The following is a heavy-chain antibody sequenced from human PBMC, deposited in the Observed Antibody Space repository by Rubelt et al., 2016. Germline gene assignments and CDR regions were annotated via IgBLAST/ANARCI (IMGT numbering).Heavy chain of an antibody. D-gene: IGHD2-2*01. CDR3: ATQGYCSSTSCYGAY. CDR2: ISSSSSTI. CDR1: GFTFSSYS. J-gene: IGHJ4*02. Sequence: EVQLVESGGGLVQPGGSLRLSCAASGFTFSSYSMNWVRQAPGKGLEWVSYISSSSSTIYYADSVKGRFTISRDNAKNSLYLHMNSLRDEDTAVYYCATQGYCSSTSCYGAYWGQGTLVTVSS. V-gene: IGHV3-48*02.